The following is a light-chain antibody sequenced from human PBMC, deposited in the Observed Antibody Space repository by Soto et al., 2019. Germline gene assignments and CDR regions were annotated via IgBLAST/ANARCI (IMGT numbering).Light chain of an antibody. Sequence: QSVLTQPPSVSGAPGQRVTISCTGSSSNIGAGYDVHWYQQLPGIAPKLLIYGNSNRPSGVPDRFSGSKSGTSASLAITGLQAEDEADYSCQSYDSSLGRVFGGGTKLTVL. CDR3: QSYDSSLGRV. CDR1: SSNIGAGYD. J-gene: IGLJ2*01. V-gene: IGLV1-40*01. CDR2: GNS.